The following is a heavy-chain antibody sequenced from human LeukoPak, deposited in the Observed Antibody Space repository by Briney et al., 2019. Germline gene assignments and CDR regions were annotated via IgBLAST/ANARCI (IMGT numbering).Heavy chain of an antibody. CDR2: IIPIFGTA. CDR3: ARTPARRSGSPQGYYYYMDV. J-gene: IGHJ6*03. CDR1: GGTFSSYA. D-gene: IGHD3-10*01. V-gene: IGHV1-69*05. Sequence: SVKVSCKASGGTFSSYAISWVRQAPGQGLEWMGGIIPIFGTANYAQKFQGRVTITTDESTSTAYMELSSLRSEDTAVYYCARTPARRSGSPQGYYYYMDVWGKGTTVTVSS.